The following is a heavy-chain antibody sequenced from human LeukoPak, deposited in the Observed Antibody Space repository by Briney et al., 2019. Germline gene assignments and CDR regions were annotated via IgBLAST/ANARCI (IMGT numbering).Heavy chain of an antibody. CDR3: ARGRAPDY. CDR2: INHSGST. CDR1: GGSFSGYY. V-gene: IGHV4-34*01. J-gene: IGHJ4*02. Sequence: SETLSLTCAVYGGSFSGYYWSWIRQPPGKGLEWIGEINHSGSTNYNPSLKSRVTISVDTSKNQFSLKLSSVTAADTAVYYCARGRAPDYWGQGTLVTVSS.